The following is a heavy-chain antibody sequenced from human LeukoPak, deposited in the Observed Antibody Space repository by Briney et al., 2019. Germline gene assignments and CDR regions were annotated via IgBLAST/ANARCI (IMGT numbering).Heavy chain of an antibody. V-gene: IGHV3-21*01. J-gene: IGHJ4*02. CDR1: GFTFSSYS. CDR3: ARGGRTPDY. CDR2: ISSSSSYI. Sequence: GGSLRLSCAASGFTFSSYSMNRVRQAPGKGLEWVSSISSSSSYIYYADSVKGRFTISRDNSKNTLYLQMNSLRAEDTAVYYCARGGRTPDYWGQGTLVTVSS.